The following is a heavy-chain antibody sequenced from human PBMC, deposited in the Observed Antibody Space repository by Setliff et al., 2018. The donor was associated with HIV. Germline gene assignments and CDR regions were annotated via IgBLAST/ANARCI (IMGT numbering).Heavy chain of an antibody. Sequence: PSETLSLTCAVYGGSFSGYYWSWIRQPPGEGLEWIGYTYYSGRTNYNPSLKSRVTISVDTSRNQFSLKLSSVTAADTAVYYCASQPAYSTDWYPPGYFDHWGQGTLVTVSS. D-gene: IGHD6-19*01. V-gene: IGHV4-59*08. J-gene: IGHJ4*02. CDR1: GGSFSGYY. CDR2: TYYSGRT. CDR3: ASQPAYSTDWYPPGYFDH.